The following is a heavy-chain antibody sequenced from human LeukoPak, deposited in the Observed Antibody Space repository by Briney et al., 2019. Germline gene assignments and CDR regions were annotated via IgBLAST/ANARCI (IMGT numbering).Heavy chain of an antibody. J-gene: IGHJ4*01. D-gene: IGHD3/OR15-3a*01. CDR1: GASISSEC. CDR3: AAFRPWPIILNW. Sequence: SETHSLACTLSGASISSECWSWIRQPPGKGLEWIGYIYYSGSTNYNPPLKSRVSISVDTSKNQFSLNLSSVTAADTAVYYCAAFRPWPIILNWWGQTIVVVVSS. CDR2: IYYSGST. V-gene: IGHV4-59*08.